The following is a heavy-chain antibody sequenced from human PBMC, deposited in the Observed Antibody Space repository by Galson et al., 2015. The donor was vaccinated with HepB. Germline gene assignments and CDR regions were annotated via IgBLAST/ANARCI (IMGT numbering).Heavy chain of an antibody. CDR3: ARDRQQGYFDY. CDR2: ISSSSSYI. CDR1: GFTFSSYW. D-gene: IGHD6-13*01. V-gene: IGHV3-21*01. Sequence: SLRLSCAASGFTFSSYWMSWVRQAPGKGLEWVSSISSSSSYIYYADSVKGRFTISRDNAKNSLYLQMNSLRAEDTAVYYCARDRQQGYFDYWGQGTLVTVSS. J-gene: IGHJ4*02.